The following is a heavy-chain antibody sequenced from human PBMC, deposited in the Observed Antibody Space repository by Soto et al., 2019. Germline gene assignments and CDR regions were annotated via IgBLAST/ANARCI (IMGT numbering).Heavy chain of an antibody. CDR2: MNPNSGNT. D-gene: IGHD3-10*01. Sequence: QVQLVQSGAEVKKPGASVKVSCKASGYTFTSYDINWVRQATGQGLEWMGWMNPNSGNTGYAQKFQGRGTMTRNTSLSKDDMELSSLRSEDTAVYYCARGNNVLLWFGDLGGPHHAFDIWGQGTMVTVSS. CDR1: GYTFTSYD. V-gene: IGHV1-8*01. CDR3: ARGNNVLLWFGDLGGPHHAFDI. J-gene: IGHJ3*02.